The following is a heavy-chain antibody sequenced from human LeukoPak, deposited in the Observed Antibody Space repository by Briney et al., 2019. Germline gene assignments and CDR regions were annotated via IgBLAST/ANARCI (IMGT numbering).Heavy chain of an antibody. CDR2: IGGGGGST. D-gene: IGHD3-10*01. CDR3: AKDSMVRGVIYGDY. V-gene: IGHV3-23*01. J-gene: IGHJ4*02. CDR1: GFTFSSYA. Sequence: GGSLRLSCAASGFTFSSYAMSWVRQAPGKGLEWVSIIGGGGGSTHYADSVKGWFTISRDNSKNTLYLQMNSLRADDAAVYYCAKDSMVRGVIYGDYWGQGTLVTVSS.